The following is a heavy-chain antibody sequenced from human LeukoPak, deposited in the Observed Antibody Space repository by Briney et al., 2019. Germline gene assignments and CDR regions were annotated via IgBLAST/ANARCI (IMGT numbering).Heavy chain of an antibody. CDR3: ARHHHNWGSRWGYFDY. D-gene: IGHD7-27*01. Sequence: PSETLSLTCAVYGGSFSGYYWSWIRQPPGKGLEWIGEINHSGSTNYNPSLKSRVTISVDTSKNQFSLKLSSVTAADTAVYYCARHHHNWGSRWGYFDYWGQGTLVTVSS. CDR2: INHSGST. V-gene: IGHV4-34*01. CDR1: GGSFSGYY. J-gene: IGHJ4*02.